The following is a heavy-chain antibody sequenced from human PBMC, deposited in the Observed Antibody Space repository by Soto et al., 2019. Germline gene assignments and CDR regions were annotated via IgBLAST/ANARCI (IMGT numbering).Heavy chain of an antibody. J-gene: IGHJ4*01. V-gene: IGHV3-30*03. CDR1: GFAFRSHG. CDR3: ARDVLPLYSDPRDC. Sequence: PGGSLRLSCVASGFAFRSHGMHWARQAPGKGPEWVAGISLDGNTKTYAESVRGRFSISQDNSNNTVYLQMTGLRGEDTAVYYCARDVLPLYSDPRDCWGHGTQVTAPQ. CDR2: ISLDGNTK. D-gene: IGHD4-4*01.